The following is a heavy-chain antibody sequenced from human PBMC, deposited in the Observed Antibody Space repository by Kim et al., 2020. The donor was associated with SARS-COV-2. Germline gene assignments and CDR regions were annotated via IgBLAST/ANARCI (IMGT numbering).Heavy chain of an antibody. Sequence: SETLSLTCTVSGGSISSSSYYWGWIRQPPGKGLEWIGSIYYSGSTYYNPSLKSRVTISVDTSKNQFSLKLSSVTAADTAVYYCARRQSIAARRRGGWFDPWGQGTLVTVSS. J-gene: IGHJ5*02. D-gene: IGHD6-6*01. CDR3: ARRQSIAARRRGGWFDP. CDR1: GGSISSSSYY. V-gene: IGHV4-39*01. CDR2: IYYSGST.